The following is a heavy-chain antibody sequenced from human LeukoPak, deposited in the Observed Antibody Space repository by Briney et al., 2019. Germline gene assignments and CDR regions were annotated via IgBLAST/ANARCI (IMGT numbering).Heavy chain of an antibody. CDR1: GGSFRGYY. D-gene: IGHD2-2*02. J-gene: IGHJ4*02. CDR3: AREGYCSGTSCYNFNY. V-gene: IGHV4-34*01. Sequence: SETLSLTCAVYGGSFRGYYWSWIRQPPGKGLEWIGEINHSGSSNYNPSLKSRVTISLDTSKNQFSLNLSSVTAADTAVYYCAREGYCSGTSCYNFNYWGQGTLVTVSS. CDR2: INHSGSS.